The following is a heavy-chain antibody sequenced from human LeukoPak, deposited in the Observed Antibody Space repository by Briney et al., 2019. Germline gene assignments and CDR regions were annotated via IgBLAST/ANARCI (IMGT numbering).Heavy chain of an antibody. Sequence: GGSLRLSCAASGFTFSSYGMHWVRQAPGKGLEWVAVISYDGSNKYYADSVKGRFTISRDNSKNTLYLQMNSLRAEDTAVYYCAKGKYSTSMDVWGQGTTVTVS. V-gene: IGHV3-30*18. J-gene: IGHJ6*02. CDR2: ISYDGSNK. CDR1: GFTFSSYG. CDR3: AKGKYSTSMDV. D-gene: IGHD2-8*01.